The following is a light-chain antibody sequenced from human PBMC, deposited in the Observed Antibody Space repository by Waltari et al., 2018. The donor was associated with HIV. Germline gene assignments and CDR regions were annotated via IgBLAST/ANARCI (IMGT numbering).Light chain of an antibody. J-gene: IGLJ3*02. V-gene: IGLV2-8*01. CDR2: EVN. CDR3: NAYAGSNNWV. Sequence: QSALTQPPSASGSPGQSVTISCTGTSSDVGGSKYVSWYQQHPGKAPKRMIYEVNKRPSGVPDGFSGAKSANTAALTVSGLQAADEADYYCNAYAGSNNWVFGGGTKLTVL. CDR1: SSDVGGSKY.